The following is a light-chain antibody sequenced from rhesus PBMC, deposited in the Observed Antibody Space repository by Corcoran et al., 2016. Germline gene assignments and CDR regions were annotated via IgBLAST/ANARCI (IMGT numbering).Light chain of an antibody. Sequence: EIVMTQSPATLALSPGERATLSCRASQSVSSYLAWYQQQPGQAPRLLMYGASRRAPGIPDRFRGSGSGTKFTLTIISLGPDDVVVYFCLQSSHWWTFGQGTKVEIK. CDR3: LQSSHWWT. V-gene: IGKV3-24*04. CDR1: QSVSSY. J-gene: IGKJ1*01. CDR2: GAS.